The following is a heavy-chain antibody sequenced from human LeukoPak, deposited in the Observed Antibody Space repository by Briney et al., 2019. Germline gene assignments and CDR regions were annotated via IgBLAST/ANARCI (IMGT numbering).Heavy chain of an antibody. V-gene: IGHV3-9*01. D-gene: IGHD6-13*01. Sequence: GRSLRLSCAASGFTYDDYAMHLVRQAPGKGLEWVSGISWNSGSIGYADSVKGRFTISRDNAKNSLYLQMNSLRAEDTALYYCAKQKGSSWYGLDYWGQGTLVTVSS. J-gene: IGHJ4*02. CDR3: AKQKGSSWYGLDY. CDR2: ISWNSGSI. CDR1: GFTYDDYA.